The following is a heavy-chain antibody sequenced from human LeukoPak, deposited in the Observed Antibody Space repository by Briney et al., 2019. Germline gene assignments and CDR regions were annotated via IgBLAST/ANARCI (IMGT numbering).Heavy chain of an antibody. CDR3: ARDLRGYYDSSGYYTTERTYGMDV. D-gene: IGHD3-22*01. CDR1: GGSISSSSYY. J-gene: IGHJ6*02. CDR2: IYISGNT. Sequence: SETLSLTCTVSGGSISSSSYYWSWIRQPAGKGREWIVRIYISGNTNYNPSLRSRVTISVCTSKNQFSLKLSSVTAADTAVYYCARDLRGYYDSSGYYTTERTYGMDVWGQGTTVTVSS. V-gene: IGHV4-61*02.